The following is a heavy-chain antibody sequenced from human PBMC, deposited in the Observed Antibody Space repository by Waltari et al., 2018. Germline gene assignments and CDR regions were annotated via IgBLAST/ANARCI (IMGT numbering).Heavy chain of an antibody. CDR3: AKGAYSGYDYYYYYYMDV. Sequence: EVQLVESGGVVVQPGGSLRLSCAASGFTFDDYTMHWVRQAPGKGLEWVSLISWDGGSTYYADSVKGRFTISRDNSKNSLYLQMNSLRTEDTALYYCAKGAYSGYDYYYYYYMDVWGKGTTVTVSS. D-gene: IGHD5-12*01. CDR2: ISWDGGST. J-gene: IGHJ6*03. CDR1: GFTFDDYT. V-gene: IGHV3-43*01.